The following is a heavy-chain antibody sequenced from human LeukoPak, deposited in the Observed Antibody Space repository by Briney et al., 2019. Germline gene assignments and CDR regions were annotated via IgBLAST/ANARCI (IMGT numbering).Heavy chain of an antibody. CDR3: ARGSNYYYGMDV. CDR2: IYHSGST. CDR1: GGSISSGGYS. D-gene: IGHD3-10*01. V-gene: IGHV4-30-2*01. Sequence: SSETLSLTCAVSGGSISSGGYSWSWIRQPPGKGLEWIGYIYHSGSTYYNPSLKSRVTISVDRSKNQFSLKLSSVTAADTAVYYCARGSNYYYGMDVWGQGTTVTVSS. J-gene: IGHJ6*02.